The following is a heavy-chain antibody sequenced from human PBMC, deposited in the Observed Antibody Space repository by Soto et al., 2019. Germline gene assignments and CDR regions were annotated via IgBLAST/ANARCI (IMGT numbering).Heavy chain of an antibody. V-gene: IGHV3-9*01. Sequence: EVQLVESGGGLVQPGRSLRLSCAGSGFTFDAHSMHWVRQAPGKGLEWVSTISWNSDNIHYADSVKGRFTISRDNAKNALYLQLNSLRDEDPALYYCGRGGTTSSFSHGRSGGECSLVTVSS. D-gene: IGHD1-7*01. CDR2: ISWNSDNI. CDR1: GFTFDAHS. CDR3: GRGGTTSSFSHGRS. J-gene: IGHJ1*01.